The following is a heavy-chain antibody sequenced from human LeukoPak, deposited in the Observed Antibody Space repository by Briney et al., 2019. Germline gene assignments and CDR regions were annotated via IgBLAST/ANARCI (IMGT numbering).Heavy chain of an antibody. CDR2: IYQSGST. J-gene: IGHJ5*02. Sequence: PSETLSLTCTVSGYSISSGYYWGWIRQPPGKGLEWIGSIYQSGSTYYNPSLKSRVTISVDTSKNQFSLKVYSVSAADTAVYFCARLTMEWFGEFDPWGQGTLVTVSS. CDR1: GYSISSGYY. V-gene: IGHV4-38-2*02. CDR3: ARLTMEWFGEFDP. D-gene: IGHD3-10*01.